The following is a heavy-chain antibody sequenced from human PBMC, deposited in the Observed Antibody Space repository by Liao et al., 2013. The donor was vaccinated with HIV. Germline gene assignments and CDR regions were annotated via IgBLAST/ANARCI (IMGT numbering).Heavy chain of an antibody. Sequence: QVRLQQWGAGLLRPSETLSLTCAVYGGSFSGYYWSWVRQPTGKGLEWIGEINQSGSTNYNPSLKSRVTISVDTSKNQFSLKVSSVTAADTAVYYCARGSRYFDWILSGPRLITDAFSFWGQGTTVTVSS. J-gene: IGHJ3*01. CDR1: GGSFSGYY. D-gene: IGHD3-9*01. V-gene: IGHV4-34*01. CDR3: ARGSRYFDWILSGPRLITDAFSF. CDR2: INQSGST.